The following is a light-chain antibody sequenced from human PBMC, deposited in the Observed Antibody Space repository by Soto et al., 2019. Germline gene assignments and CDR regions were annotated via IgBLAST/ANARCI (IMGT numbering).Light chain of an antibody. V-gene: IGLV2-8*01. CDR3: SSYAGSNNFV. CDR2: EVS. J-gene: IGLJ1*01. Sequence: QSALTQPPSASGSPGQSVTISCTGTSSVVGGYNYVSWYQQHPGKAPKLMIYEVSKRPSGVPDRFSGSKSGNTASLTVSGLQAEDEADYYCSSYAGSNNFVFGTGTKGTVL. CDR1: SSVVGGYNY.